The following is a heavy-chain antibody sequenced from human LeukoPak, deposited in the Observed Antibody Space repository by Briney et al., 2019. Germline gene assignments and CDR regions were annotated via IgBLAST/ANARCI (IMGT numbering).Heavy chain of an antibody. CDR3: AKYSSGWYTWFDP. Sequence: SETLSLTCTVSGGSISSYYWSWIRQPPGKGLEWIGYIYYSGSTNYNPSLKSRVTISVDTSKNQFSLKLSSVTAADTAVYYCAKYSSGWYTWFDPWGQGTLVTVSS. CDR1: GGSISSYY. V-gene: IGHV4-59*08. J-gene: IGHJ5*02. D-gene: IGHD6-19*01. CDR2: IYYSGST.